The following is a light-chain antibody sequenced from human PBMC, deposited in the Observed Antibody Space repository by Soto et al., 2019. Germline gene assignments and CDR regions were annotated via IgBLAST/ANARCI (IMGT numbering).Light chain of an antibody. CDR2: GNS. V-gene: IGLV1-40*01. J-gene: IGLJ1*01. CDR1: SSNIGAGYD. Sequence: QSVLTQPPSVSGAPGQRVTISCTGSSSNIGAGYDVHWYQQLPGTAPRLLIYGNSNRSSGVPDRFSGSKSGTSASLAITGLQAEDEADYYCHSYDSSLSGYVFGTGTKVTVL. CDR3: HSYDSSLSGYV.